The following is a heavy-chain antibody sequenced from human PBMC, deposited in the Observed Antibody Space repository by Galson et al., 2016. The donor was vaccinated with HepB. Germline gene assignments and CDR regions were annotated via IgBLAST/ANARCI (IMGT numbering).Heavy chain of an antibody. Sequence: SVKVSCKVSGYTVSELSMHWVRQAPGKGLEWMGGFRPEDGERIYAQKFQGRVTMTEDTSTDTAYMELSSLRAEDTAVYYCARGNYGDPFDYWGQGTLVTVSS. V-gene: IGHV1-24*01. CDR1: GYTVSELS. CDR3: ARGNYGDPFDY. D-gene: IGHD4-17*01. J-gene: IGHJ4*02. CDR2: FRPEDGER.